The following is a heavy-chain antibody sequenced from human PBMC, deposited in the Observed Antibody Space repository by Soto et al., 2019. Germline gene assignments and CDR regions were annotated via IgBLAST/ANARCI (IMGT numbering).Heavy chain of an antibody. J-gene: IGHJ4*02. CDR2: ISYDGSNK. CDR3: ANGLGPSVAEFDY. CDR1: GFIFSSYG. Sequence: GGSLRLSCAASGFIFSSYGIHWVRQAPGKGLEWVAVISYDGSNKSYADSVKGRFTISRDISKNTLYLQMNSLRAEDTAVYYCANGLGPSVAEFDYWGQGTLVTVSS. D-gene: IGHD2-15*01. V-gene: IGHV3-30*18.